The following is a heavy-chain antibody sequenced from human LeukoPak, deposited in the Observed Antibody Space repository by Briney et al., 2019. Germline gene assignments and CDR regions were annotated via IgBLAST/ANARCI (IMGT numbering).Heavy chain of an antibody. CDR3: ARDAIGIAAAYDAFDI. J-gene: IGHJ3*02. CDR2: IYYSGST. CDR1: GGPISSYY. D-gene: IGHD6-13*01. Sequence: PSETLSLTCTVSGGPISSYYWSWIRQPPGKGLEWIGYIYYSGSTNYNPSLKSRVTISVDTSKNQFSLKLSSVTAADTAVYYCARDAIGIAAAYDAFDIWGQGTMVTVSS. V-gene: IGHV4-59*01.